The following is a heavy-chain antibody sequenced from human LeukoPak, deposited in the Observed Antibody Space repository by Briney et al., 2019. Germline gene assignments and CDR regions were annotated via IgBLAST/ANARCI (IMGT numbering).Heavy chain of an antibody. J-gene: IGHJ6*02. V-gene: IGHV1-24*01. Sequence: ASVKVSCKVSRYTLTELSIHWVRQAPGKGLEWMGSFDPEDDETIYAQKFQGRVTMTEDTSTDTAYMELSSLRFEDTAVYYCAADPTSIFPGIVADNGMGVWGQGTTVTVSS. CDR3: AADPTSIFPGIVADNGMGV. CDR1: RYTLTELS. CDR2: FDPEDDET. D-gene: IGHD1-26*01.